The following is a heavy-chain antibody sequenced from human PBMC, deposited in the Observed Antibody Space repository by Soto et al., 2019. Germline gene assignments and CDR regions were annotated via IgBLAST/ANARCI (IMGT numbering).Heavy chain of an antibody. D-gene: IGHD5-12*01. CDR3: AKVIDGGYVGYYYGMDV. Sequence: PXGSLRLSCAASGFTFSSYAMSWVRQAPGKGLEWVSAISGSGGSTYYADSVKGRFTVSRDNSKNTLYLQMNSLRAEDTAVYYCAKVIDGGYVGYYYGMDVWGQGSTVTVSS. J-gene: IGHJ6*02. CDR2: ISGSGGST. CDR1: GFTFSSYA. V-gene: IGHV3-23*01.